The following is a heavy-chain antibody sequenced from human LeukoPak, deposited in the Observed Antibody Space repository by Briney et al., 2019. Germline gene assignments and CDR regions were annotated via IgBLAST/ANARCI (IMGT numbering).Heavy chain of an antibody. Sequence: GGSLRLSCAASGFTFDDYAMHWVRQAPGKGLEWVSGISWNSGSIGYADSVKGRFTISRDNAKNSLYLQMNSLRAEDMALYYCAKASGRVYYYYMYVWGKGTTVTVSS. CDR2: ISWNSGSI. CDR3: AKASGRVYYYYMYV. V-gene: IGHV3-9*03. CDR1: GFTFDDYA. D-gene: IGHD3-10*01. J-gene: IGHJ6*03.